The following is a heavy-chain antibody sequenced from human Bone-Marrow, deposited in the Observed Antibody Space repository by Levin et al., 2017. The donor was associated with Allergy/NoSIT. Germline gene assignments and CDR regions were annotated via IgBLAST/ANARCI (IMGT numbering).Heavy chain of an antibody. V-gene: IGHV3-30*18. CDR2: ISYDGSNK. CDR1: GFTFSSYG. J-gene: IGHJ4*02. CDR3: AKDCYGSGGSCYGNFDY. Sequence: GGSLRLSCAASGFTFSSYGMHWVRQAPGKGLEWVAVISYDGSNKYYADSVKGRFTISRDNSKNTLYLQMNSLRAEDTAVYYCAKDCYGSGGSCYGNFDYWGQGTLVTVSS. D-gene: IGHD2-15*01.